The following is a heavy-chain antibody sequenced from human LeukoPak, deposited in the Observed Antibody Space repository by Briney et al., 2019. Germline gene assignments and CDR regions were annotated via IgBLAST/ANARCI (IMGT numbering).Heavy chain of an antibody. D-gene: IGHD3-10*01. CDR3: AKDLVGRGSYSDRGMDV. CDR1: GFTFSSYG. J-gene: IGHJ6*04. V-gene: IGHV3-30*18. CDR2: ISYDGSNK. Sequence: GRSLRLSCAASGFTFSSYGMHWVRQAPGKGLEGVAVISYDGSNKYYADSVKGRFSISRDNSKNTLYLQMNGPRAEDTAVYYCAKDLVGRGSYSDRGMDVWGKGTTVTVSS.